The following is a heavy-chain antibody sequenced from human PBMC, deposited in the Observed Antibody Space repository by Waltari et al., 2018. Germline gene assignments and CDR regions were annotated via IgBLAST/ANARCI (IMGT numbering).Heavy chain of an antibody. CDR1: GFTFSSYE. Sequence: EVQLVESGGGLVQPGGSLRLSCAASGFTFSSYEMNWVRQAPGKGLEWVSYISSRGSTIYYADSVKGRFTISRDNAKNSLYLQMNSLRAEDTAVYYCAREIVATIINYDYGMDVWGQGTTVTVSS. CDR3: AREIVATIINYDYGMDV. CDR2: ISSRGSTI. J-gene: IGHJ6*02. D-gene: IGHD5-12*01. V-gene: IGHV3-48*03.